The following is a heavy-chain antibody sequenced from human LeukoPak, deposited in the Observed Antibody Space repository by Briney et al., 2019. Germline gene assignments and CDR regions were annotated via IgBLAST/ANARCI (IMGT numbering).Heavy chain of an antibody. J-gene: IGHJ3*02. CDR1: DGSISHYY. CDR3: AGRRVVLPQFAFDI. Sequence: SETLSLTCTVSDGSISHYYWSWIRQPPGKGLEWFGHIYYSGNTNYNPSLKSRVTISVDTSKKQFSLKPNSVTTADSAVYYCAGRRVVLPQFAFDIWGQGTMVIVSS. V-gene: IGHV4-59*01. D-gene: IGHD2-15*01. CDR2: IYYSGNT.